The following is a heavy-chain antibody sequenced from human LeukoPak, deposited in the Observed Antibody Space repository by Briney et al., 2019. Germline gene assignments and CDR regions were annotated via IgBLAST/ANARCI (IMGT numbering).Heavy chain of an antibody. CDR2: ISGSGGST. V-gene: IGHV3-23*01. Sequence: PGGSLRLSCAASGFTFSSYAMSWVRQAPGKGLEWVSGISGSGGSTHYADSVKGRFTISRDNSKNTLYLQMNSLRAEDTAIYYCAKEGSFWSGVYAFDIWGQGTMVTVSS. CDR1: GFTFSSYA. J-gene: IGHJ3*02. D-gene: IGHD3-3*01. CDR3: AKEGSFWSGVYAFDI.